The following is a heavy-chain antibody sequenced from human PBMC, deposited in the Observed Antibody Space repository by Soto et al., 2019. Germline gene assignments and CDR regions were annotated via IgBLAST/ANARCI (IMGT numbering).Heavy chain of an antibody. J-gene: IGHJ6*02. D-gene: IGHD2-2*01. Sequence: EVQLVETGGGLIQPGGSLRLSCAASGFTVTDNYIIWVRQPPGKGLEWVWTTVIGGGTNYADTVKGRFTVSRDNSKNTLYLQMNNLRVEDTAVYYCARKPPSAIQGWAFGMDVWGQGTTVFVSS. CDR3: ARKPPSAIQGWAFGMDV. V-gene: IGHV3-53*02. CDR1: GFTVTDNY. CDR2: TVIGGGT.